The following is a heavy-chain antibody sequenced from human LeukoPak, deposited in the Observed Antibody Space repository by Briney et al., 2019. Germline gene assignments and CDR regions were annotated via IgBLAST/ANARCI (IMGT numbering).Heavy chain of an antibody. Sequence: GGSLRLSCAASGFTFSSYSMNWVRQAPGKGLEWVSSISSSSYIYHADSVKGRFTISRDNAKNSLYLQMNSLRAEDTAVYYCAGSYYGSGSYYKPLGYWGQGTLVTVSS. CDR1: GFTFSSYS. J-gene: IGHJ4*02. V-gene: IGHV3-21*04. CDR3: AGSYYGSGSYYKPLGY. D-gene: IGHD3-10*01. CDR2: ISSSSYI.